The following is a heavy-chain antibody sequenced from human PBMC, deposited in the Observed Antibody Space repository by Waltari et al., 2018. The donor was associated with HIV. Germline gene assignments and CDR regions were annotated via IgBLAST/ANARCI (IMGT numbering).Heavy chain of an antibody. CDR2: IYSGGSR. J-gene: IGHJ6*02. D-gene: IGHD1-26*01. CDR3: ARDPRSSGYYGMDV. CDR1: GLTISSHY. Sequence: EVQLVASGGGLIEPGGSLTVSCADSGLTISSHYMSWVRQAPGKGLEWVSVIYSGGSRYYADSVKGRFIISRDNSKNTVSLHMNSLRAEDTAVYYCARDPRSSGYYGMDVWGQGIKVTVSS. V-gene: IGHV3-53*01.